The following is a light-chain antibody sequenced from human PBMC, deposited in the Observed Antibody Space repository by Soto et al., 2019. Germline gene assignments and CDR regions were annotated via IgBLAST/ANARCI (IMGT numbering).Light chain of an antibody. J-gene: IGLJ1*01. CDR2: DDT. CDR3: QSYDSRLSGSV. CDR1: SSNIGAGSD. Sequence: QSVLTQPPSVTGAPGQRVSISCTGSSSNIGAGSDVHWYQQLPGTAPKLLISDDTSRPAGVPVRVSGSKSGPSASLAITGRQAEDEADYYCQSYDSRLSGSVFGTGTKVTGL. V-gene: IGLV1-40*01.